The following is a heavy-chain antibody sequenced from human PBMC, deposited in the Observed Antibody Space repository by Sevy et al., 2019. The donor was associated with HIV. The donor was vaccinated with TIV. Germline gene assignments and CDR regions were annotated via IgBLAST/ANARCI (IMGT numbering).Heavy chain of an antibody. CDR1: GGTFSSYG. CDR3: ATTKDYYDSSGSPFDY. V-gene: IGHV1-24*01. Sequence: ASVKVSCKASGGTFSSYGISWVRQAPGKGLEWMGSFDPEDGEILYAQKLQGRITMTEDTSTDTAYMELSSLRSEDTAVYYCATTKDYYDSSGSPFDYWGQGTLVTVSS. CDR2: FDPEDGEI. J-gene: IGHJ4*02. D-gene: IGHD3-22*01.